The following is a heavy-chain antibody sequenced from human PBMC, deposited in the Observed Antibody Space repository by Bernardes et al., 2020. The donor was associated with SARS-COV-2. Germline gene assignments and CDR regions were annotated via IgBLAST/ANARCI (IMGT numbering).Heavy chain of an antibody. CDR1: GFTFSSYG. CDR3: ARDDSNKYTYYYDREEQGYALDY. D-gene: IGHD3-22*01. Sequence: GGSLRLSCAASGFTFSSYGMHWVRQAPGKGLEWVAVIWYDGSNKYYADSVKGRFTISRDNSKNTLYLQMNSLRAEDTAVYYCARDDSNKYTYYYDREEQGYALDYWGQGTLVTVSS. CDR2: IWYDGSNK. V-gene: IGHV3-33*01. J-gene: IGHJ4*02.